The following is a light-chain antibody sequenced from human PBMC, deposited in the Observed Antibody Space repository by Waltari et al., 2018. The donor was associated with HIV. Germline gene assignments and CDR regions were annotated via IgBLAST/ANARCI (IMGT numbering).Light chain of an antibody. V-gene: IGLV2-23*01. J-gene: IGLJ3*02. Sequence: QSALTQPASVSGSPGQSITISCTGTSSDVGSYNLVSWYQQHPGKAPKRMFYEGSKRPAGVANRFSGSKSGNTAYLTISGLQAEDEADYYCCSYAGSSTPNWVFGGGTKLTVL. CDR3: CSYAGSSTPNWV. CDR1: SSDVGSYNL. CDR2: EGS.